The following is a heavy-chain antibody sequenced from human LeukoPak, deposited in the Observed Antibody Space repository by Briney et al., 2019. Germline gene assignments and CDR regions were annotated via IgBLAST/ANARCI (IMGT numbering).Heavy chain of an antibody. J-gene: IGHJ6*02. V-gene: IGHV3-13*01. CDR2: IDTVGNT. CDR3: IRIRTREHQYGMDV. CDR1: GFPFSNYD. D-gene: IGHD1-26*01. Sequence: GALRLSCGASGFPFSNYDMHWVRQARGKGLDWVSAIDTVGNTYYSGSVKGRFTISRENAQNSLFLQMNSLRDGDPALYYCIRIRTREHQYGMDVWGQGTTVTVSS.